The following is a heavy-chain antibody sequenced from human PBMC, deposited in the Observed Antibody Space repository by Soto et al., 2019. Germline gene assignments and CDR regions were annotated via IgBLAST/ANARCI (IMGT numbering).Heavy chain of an antibody. CDR1: GFTVSSNY. Sequence: PGGSLRLSCAASGFTVSSNYMSWVRQAPGRGLEWVSVIYSGGSTYYADSVKGRFTISRDNSKNTLYLQMNSLRAEDTAVYYCASVVVVMGNWFDPWGQGTLVTVSS. V-gene: IGHV3-53*01. CDR3: ASVVVVMGNWFDP. D-gene: IGHD3-22*01. CDR2: IYSGGST. J-gene: IGHJ5*02.